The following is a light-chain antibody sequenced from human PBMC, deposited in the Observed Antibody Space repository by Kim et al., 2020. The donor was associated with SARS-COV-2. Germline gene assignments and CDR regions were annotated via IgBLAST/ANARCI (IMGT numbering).Light chain of an antibody. CDR3: SSSASSSTYV. V-gene: IGLV2-14*04. CDR2: DVT. Sequence: GHANTISCTGISSDIGGYNYVSWYQQYPGKAPKLLIYDVTKRPSGVSNRFSGSKSGITASLTISGLQAEDEADYYCSSSASSSTYVFGIGTKVTVL. J-gene: IGLJ1*01. CDR1: SSDIGGYNY.